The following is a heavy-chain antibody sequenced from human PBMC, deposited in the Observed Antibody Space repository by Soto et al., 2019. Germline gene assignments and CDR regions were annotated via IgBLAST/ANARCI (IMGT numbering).Heavy chain of an antibody. J-gene: IGHJ6*02. D-gene: IGHD6-25*01. V-gene: IGHV3-43*01. CDR3: AKGGFGGYGMDV. Sequence: GGSLRLSCASSGFNFRDHTIHWVRQSPGKGLEWVSFITWDGGSIYYADSVKGRFTISRDNSKNSLTLEMNSLRSEDSGVYYCAKGGFGGYGMDVWGQGTTVTVSS. CDR1: GFNFRDHT. CDR2: ITWDGGSI.